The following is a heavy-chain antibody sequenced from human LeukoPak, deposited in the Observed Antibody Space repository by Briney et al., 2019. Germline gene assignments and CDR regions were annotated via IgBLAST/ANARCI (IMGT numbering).Heavy chain of an antibody. D-gene: IGHD3-10*01. CDR2: IYHSGST. J-gene: IGHJ5*02. V-gene: IGHV4-39*07. CDR3: ARDKGSYGPNWFDP. CDR1: GGSISSSAYY. Sequence: SETLSLTCTVSGGSISSSAYYWGWIRQPPGKGLEWIGSIYHSGSTYYNPSLKSRVTISVDTSKNQFSLKLSSVTAADTAVYYCARDKGSYGPNWFDPWGQGTLVTVSS.